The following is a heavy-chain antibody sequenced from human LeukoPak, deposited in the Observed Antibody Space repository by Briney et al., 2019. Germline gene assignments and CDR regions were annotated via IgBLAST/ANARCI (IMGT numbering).Heavy chain of an antibody. V-gene: IGHV4-38-2*01. CDR1: NYSINSGYY. CDR3: ATIHGYSYGYFHY. D-gene: IGHD5-18*01. J-gene: IGHJ4*02. CDR2: IYHSGST. Sequence: SETLSLTCAVSNYSINSGYYWGWIRQPPGKGLEWIGSIYHSGSTYYNPSLKSRVTISVDTSKNQFSLKLSSVTAADTAIYYFATIHGYSYGYFHYWGQGTLVTISS.